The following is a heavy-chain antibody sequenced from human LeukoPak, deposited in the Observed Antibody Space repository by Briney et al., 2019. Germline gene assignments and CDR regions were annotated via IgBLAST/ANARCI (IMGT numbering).Heavy chain of an antibody. CDR3: AKGPGCSSTSCSEAFDY. CDR2: ISGSGGST. D-gene: IGHD2-2*01. CDR1: GFTFSSYA. Sequence: GGSLRLSCAASGFTFSSYAMSWVRQAPGKGLEWVSAISGSGGSTYYAGSVKGRFTISRDNSKNTLYLQMNSLRAEDTAVYYCAKGPGCSSTSCSEAFDYWGQGTLVTVSS. J-gene: IGHJ4*02. V-gene: IGHV3-23*01.